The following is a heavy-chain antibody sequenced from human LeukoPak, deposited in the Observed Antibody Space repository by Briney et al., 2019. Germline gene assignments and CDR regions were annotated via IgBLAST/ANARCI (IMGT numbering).Heavy chain of an antibody. Sequence: GGSLRLSCAASGFTFSSYSMNWVRQASGKGLEWVGRIRSKANSYATAYAASVKGRFTISRDDSKNTAYLQMNSLKTEDTAVYYCTGSYSSSWYYFDYWGQGTLVTVSS. CDR3: TGSYSSSWYYFDY. J-gene: IGHJ4*02. D-gene: IGHD6-13*01. V-gene: IGHV3-73*01. CDR2: IRSKANSYAT. CDR1: GFTFSSYS.